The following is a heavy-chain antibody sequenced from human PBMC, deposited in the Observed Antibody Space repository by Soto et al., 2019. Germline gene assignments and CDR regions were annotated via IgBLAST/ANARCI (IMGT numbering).Heavy chain of an antibody. D-gene: IGHD2-15*01. CDR1: GYTFTSYA. J-gene: IGHJ4*02. CDR2: INAGNGNT. V-gene: IGHV1-3*01. Sequence: ASVKVSCKASGYTFTSYAMHWVRQAPGQRLEWMGWINAGNGNTKYSQKFQGRVTITRDTSASTAYMELSSLRSEDTAVYYCGRGGPAAGYCSGGSCYSDSDYWGQGTLVTVSS. CDR3: GRGGPAAGYCSGGSCYSDSDY.